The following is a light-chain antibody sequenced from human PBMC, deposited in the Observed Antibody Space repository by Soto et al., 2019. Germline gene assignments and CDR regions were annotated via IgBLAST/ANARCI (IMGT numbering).Light chain of an antibody. CDR3: QQRYSTLFT. CDR2: AAS. V-gene: IGKV1-39*01. Sequence: DIQMTESPTSLSPSVGDRVTIICGASQSISSYLNWYKTKPGKATKLMIYAASSLQSGVPSRVSGSGSGTDFTLTISSLQPEEGATDDCQQRYSTLFTFGRGTRLEIK. CDR1: QSISSY. J-gene: IGKJ5*01.